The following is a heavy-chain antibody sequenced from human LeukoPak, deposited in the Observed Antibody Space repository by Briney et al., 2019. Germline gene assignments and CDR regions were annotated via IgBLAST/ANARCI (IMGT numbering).Heavy chain of an antibody. V-gene: IGHV3-15*01. CDR3: TARIDY. J-gene: IGHJ4*02. CDR2: IKNKADGGTT. CDR1: GFSFSNTW. Sequence: GESLRLSCAVSGFSFSNTWMSWVRQAPGKGLEWVGRIKNKADGGTTDYAAPVKDRFTISRDNSKNTLYLQMNSLRTEDTAVYYCTARIDYWGQGTLVTVSS.